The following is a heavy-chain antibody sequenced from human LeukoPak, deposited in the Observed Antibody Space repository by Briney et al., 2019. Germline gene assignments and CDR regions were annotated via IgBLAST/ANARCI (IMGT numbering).Heavy chain of an antibody. CDR2: INPSGGST. Sequence: ASVKVSCKASGYTFTSYYMHWVRQAPGQGLEWMGIINPSGGSTSYSQKFQGRVTMTRDTSTSTVYMELSSLRSEDTAVYYCARELAGDYYDSSGYSPFDYWGQGTLVTVSS. CDR1: GYTFTSYY. J-gene: IGHJ4*02. D-gene: IGHD3-22*01. CDR3: ARELAGDYYDSSGYSPFDY. V-gene: IGHV1-46*01.